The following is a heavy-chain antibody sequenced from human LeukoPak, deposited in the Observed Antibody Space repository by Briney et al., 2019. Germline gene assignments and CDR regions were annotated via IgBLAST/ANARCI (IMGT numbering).Heavy chain of an antibody. D-gene: IGHD6-13*01. CDR3: ARDYRSQIDY. Sequence: PGGSLRLSCAASGFTFSTYSMNWVRQAPGKGPEWVSYISSTGGTIHYADSVKGRFTISRDNAKNSLYLQMNSLRAEDTAVYYCARDYRSQIDYWGQGTLVTVSS. V-gene: IGHV3-48*04. CDR1: GFTFSTYS. CDR2: ISSTGGTI. J-gene: IGHJ4*02.